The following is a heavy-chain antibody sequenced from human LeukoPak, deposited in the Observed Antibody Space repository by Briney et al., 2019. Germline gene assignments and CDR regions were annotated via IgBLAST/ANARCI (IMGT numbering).Heavy chain of an antibody. V-gene: IGHV1-2*02. CDR1: GYTFTDYY. Sequence: ASVKVSCKASGYTFTDYYIHWVRQPPGQGLERMGWINPDSGGTDYAQKFQGRVTMTRDTSISTAYMELSRLRSDDTAVYYCARPAYDSSGYYYFDYWGQGTLVTVSS. D-gene: IGHD3-22*01. CDR2: INPDSGGT. J-gene: IGHJ4*02. CDR3: ARPAYDSSGYYYFDY.